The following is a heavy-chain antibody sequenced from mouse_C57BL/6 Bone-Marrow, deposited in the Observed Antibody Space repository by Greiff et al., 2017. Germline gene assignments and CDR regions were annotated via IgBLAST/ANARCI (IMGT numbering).Heavy chain of an antibody. CDR3: ARRDYYGSNCDV. Sequence: QVQLQQPGAELVMPGASVKLSCKASGYTFTSYWMHWVKQRPGQGLEWIGEIDPSDSYTNYNQKFKGKSTLTVDKSSSTAYMQLSSLTSEDSAVYYCARRDYYGSNCDVWGTGTTVTVSS. V-gene: IGHV1-69*01. CDR2: IDPSDSYT. CDR1: GYTFTSYW. J-gene: IGHJ1*03. D-gene: IGHD1-1*01.